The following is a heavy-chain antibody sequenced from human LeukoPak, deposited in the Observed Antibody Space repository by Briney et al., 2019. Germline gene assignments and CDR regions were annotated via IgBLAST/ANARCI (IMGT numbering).Heavy chain of an antibody. J-gene: IGHJ6*03. CDR3: AVGYCSGGSCSGYYYYYMDV. CDR2: INPNSGGT. Sequence: ASVKVSCKASGYTFTGYYMHWVRQAPGQGLEWMGWINPNSGGTNYAQKFQGRVTMTRDTSISTAYMELSRLRSDDTAVYYCAVGYCSGGSCSGYYYYYMDVWGKGTTVTVSS. D-gene: IGHD2-15*01. CDR1: GYTFTGYY. V-gene: IGHV1-2*02.